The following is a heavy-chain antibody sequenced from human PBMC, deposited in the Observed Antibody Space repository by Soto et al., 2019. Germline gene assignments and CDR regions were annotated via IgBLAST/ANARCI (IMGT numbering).Heavy chain of an antibody. V-gene: IGHV4-31*03. D-gene: IGHD5-18*01. CDR3: ARSGYSYGPNPLLY. J-gene: IGHJ4*02. Sequence: SETLSLTCTVSGGSISSGGYYWSWIRQHPGKGLEWIGYIYYSGSTYYNPSLKSRVTISVDTSKNQFSLKLSSVTAADTSVYYCARSGYSYGPNPLLYWGQGTLVTVSS. CDR1: GGSISSGGYY. CDR2: IYYSGST.